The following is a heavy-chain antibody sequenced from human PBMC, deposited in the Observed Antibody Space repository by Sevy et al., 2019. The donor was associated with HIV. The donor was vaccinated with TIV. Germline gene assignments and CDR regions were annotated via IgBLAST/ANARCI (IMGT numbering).Heavy chain of an antibody. CDR1: GFSFSNYV. V-gene: IGHV3-23*01. CDR3: AKDRVRNMIFRVVIKHLAFDY. Sequence: GGSLRLSCAASGFSFSNYVMSWVRQAPGKGLEWVSVISGNGGRTDYADSVKGRFTMSRDSSKNTVYLQMNSVRAEDTAVYYCAKDRVRNMIFRVVIKHLAFDYWGQGTLVTVSS. CDR2: ISGNGGRT. D-gene: IGHD3-3*01. J-gene: IGHJ4*02.